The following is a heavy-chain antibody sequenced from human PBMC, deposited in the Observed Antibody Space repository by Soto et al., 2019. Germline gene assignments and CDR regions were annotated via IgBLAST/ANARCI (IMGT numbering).Heavy chain of an antibody. CDR1: GFTFSSYG. D-gene: IGHD3-3*01. CDR3: ARDWGYDFWSGYYTGLNYYYYGMDV. Sequence: HPGVSLRLSCAASGFTFSSYGMHWVRQAPGKGLEWVAVIWYDGSNKYYADSVKGRFTISRDNSKNTLYLQMNSLRAEDTAVYYCARDWGYDFWSGYYTGLNYYYYGMDVWGKGTTVTDSS. V-gene: IGHV3-33*01. CDR2: IWYDGSNK. J-gene: IGHJ6*04.